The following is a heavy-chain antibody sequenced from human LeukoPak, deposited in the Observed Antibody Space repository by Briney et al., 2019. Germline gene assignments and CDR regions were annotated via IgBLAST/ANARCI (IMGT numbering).Heavy chain of an antibody. CDR1: GLLFSSYS. CDR3: ARATGGYFDY. D-gene: IGHD2-8*02. V-gene: IGHV3-74*01. Sequence: GGSLRLSCAASGLLFSSYSMHWVRQAPGKGLGWVSRITSDGSYTDYADSVKGRFTISRDNSKNTLYLQMNSLRAEDTAVYYCARATGGYFDYWGQGTLVTVSS. J-gene: IGHJ4*02. CDR2: ITSDGSYT.